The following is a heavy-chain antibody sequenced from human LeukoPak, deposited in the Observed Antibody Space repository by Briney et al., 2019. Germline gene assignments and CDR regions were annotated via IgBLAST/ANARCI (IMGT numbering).Heavy chain of an antibody. CDR2: ISYDGSNK. D-gene: IGHD6-6*01. CDR1: GFTFSSYG. V-gene: IGHV3-30*18. CDR3: ANKRALREVEYSSSYSDY. J-gene: IGHJ4*02. Sequence: PGRSLKLSCAASGFTFSSYGMHWVRQAPGKGLEWVAVISYDGSNKYYADSVKGRFTISRDNSKNTLYLQMNSLRAEDTAVYYCANKRALREVEYSSSYSDYWGQGTLVTVSS.